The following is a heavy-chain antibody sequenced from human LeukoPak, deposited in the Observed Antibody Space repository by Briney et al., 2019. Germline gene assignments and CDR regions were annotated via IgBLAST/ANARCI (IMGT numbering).Heavy chain of an antibody. CDR1: GYSFTRNG. Sequence: AASVTVSCKPSGYSFTRNGISWVRQAPGQGLEWMAWISANSGNTNYAQNFQDRVTLTTDTSTSTAYMELRSLRSDATAVYYCARDVNYAFDYWGQGTLVTVSS. CDR3: ARDVNYAFDY. V-gene: IGHV1-18*01. D-gene: IGHD3-16*01. J-gene: IGHJ4*02. CDR2: ISANSGNT.